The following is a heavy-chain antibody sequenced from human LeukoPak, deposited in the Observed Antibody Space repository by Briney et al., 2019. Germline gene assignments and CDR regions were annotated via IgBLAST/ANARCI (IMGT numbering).Heavy chain of an antibody. CDR1: GGTFSSYA. V-gene: IGHV1-69*04. CDR3: ARTNTAMVTVLGY. J-gene: IGHJ4*02. D-gene: IGHD5-18*01. Sequence: GASVKVSCKASGGTFSSYAISWVRQAPGQGLEWMGRIIPILGIANYAQKFQGRVTITADKSTSTAYMELSSLRSEDTAVYYCARTNTAMVTVLGYWGQGTLVTVSS. CDR2: IIPILGIA.